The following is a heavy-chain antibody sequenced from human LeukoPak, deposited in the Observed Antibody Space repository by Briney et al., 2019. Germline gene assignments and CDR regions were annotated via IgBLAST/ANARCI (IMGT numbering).Heavy chain of an antibody. CDR2: ITRGSRTI. CDR1: GFTFSNYR. J-gene: IGHJ4*02. V-gene: IGHV3-48*01. Sequence: GRSLTLSCALSGFTFSNYRMNWVSQPPGKGLEWVSSITRGSRTIYYPDSVKGRTTISSDNAKNSLYLQMNSLRAEDTAVYYCARETYYYVSRGYYYPSGFDCWGKETLVTVS. D-gene: IGHD3-22*01. CDR3: ARETYYYVSRGYYYPSGFDC.